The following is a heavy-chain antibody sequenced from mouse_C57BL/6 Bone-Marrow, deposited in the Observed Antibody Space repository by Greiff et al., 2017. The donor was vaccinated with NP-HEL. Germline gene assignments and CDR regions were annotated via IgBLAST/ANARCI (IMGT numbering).Heavy chain of an antibody. D-gene: IGHD2-3*01. V-gene: IGHV1-81*01. J-gene: IGHJ3*01. CDR3: ARDDGYYPFAY. CDR2: IYPRSGNT. CDR1: GYTFTSYG. Sequence: VQVVESGAELARPGASVKLSCKASGYTFTSYGISWVKQRTGQGLEWIGEIYPRSGNTYYNEKFKGKATLTADKSSSTAYMELRSLTSEDSAVYFCARDDGYYPFAYWGQGTLVTVSA.